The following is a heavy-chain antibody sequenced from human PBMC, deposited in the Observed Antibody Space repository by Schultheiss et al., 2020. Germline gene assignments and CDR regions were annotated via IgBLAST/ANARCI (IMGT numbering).Heavy chain of an antibody. CDR3: AREIVGYGGNSYFDL. J-gene: IGHJ5*02. Sequence: GGSLRLSCAASGFTLSGYYMNWIRQSPAMGLEWLSYMSRTAQTIHYADSVKGRFIISRDNAKNLLYLEMNGLRGDDTGVYYCAREIVGYGGNSYFDLWGQGTQVTVSS. D-gene: IGHD4-23*01. CDR2: MSRTAQTI. V-gene: IGHV3-11*01. CDR1: GFTLSGYY.